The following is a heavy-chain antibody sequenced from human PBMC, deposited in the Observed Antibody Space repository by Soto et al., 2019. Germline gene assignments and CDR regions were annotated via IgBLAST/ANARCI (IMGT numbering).Heavy chain of an antibody. CDR2: VRWNSGSI. V-gene: IGHV3-9*01. CDR3: AKDREGVVVPAAPFDY. CDR1: GFTFDDYA. D-gene: IGHD2-2*01. Sequence: GGSLRLSCAASGFTFDDYAMHWVRQAPGKGLEWVSGVRWNSGSIGYAGAVKGRFTLSRDNAENSLYLEMHSLRAEDTALYYCAKDREGVVVPAAPFDYWGQGTLVTVSS. J-gene: IGHJ4*02.